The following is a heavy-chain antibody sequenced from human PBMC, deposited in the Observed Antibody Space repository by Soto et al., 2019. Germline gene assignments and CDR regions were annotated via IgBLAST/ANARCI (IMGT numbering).Heavy chain of an antibody. CDR3: ARRIPCYRHYMDV. CDR2: MNRGGSS. Sequence: QVQLHQWGAGLLKPSETLSLTCRVYGESFCGFFWTWVRLPPGQGLEWIGEMNRGGSSNYNPSRKSGVIIAVDASKNQFSLAFTSVTAAETGVYFCARRIPCYRHYMDVWGRWTTVTVSS. CDR1: GESFCGFF. J-gene: IGHJ6*03. V-gene: IGHV4-34*01. D-gene: IGHD3-16*02.